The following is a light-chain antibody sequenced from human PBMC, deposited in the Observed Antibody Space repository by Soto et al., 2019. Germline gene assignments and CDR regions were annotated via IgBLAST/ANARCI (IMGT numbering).Light chain of an antibody. V-gene: IGKV1-27*01. J-gene: IGKJ4*01. CDR1: QAISSY. Sequence: DIQLTPSPSSLSASVGDRVTITCRASQAISSYLAWYQQKPGKVPELLIYATSTLQSGAPSRFSGSGSGTDFTLTISSLQPEDVATYYCHKYNHATTFGGGTKVEIK. CDR2: ATS. CDR3: HKYNHATT.